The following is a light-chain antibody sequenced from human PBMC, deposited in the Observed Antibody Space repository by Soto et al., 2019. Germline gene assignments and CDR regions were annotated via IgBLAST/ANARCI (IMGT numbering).Light chain of an antibody. CDR1: NSDVGGYNY. V-gene: IGLV2-14*01. J-gene: IGLJ1*01. CDR3: SSYTTTNTLYV. CDR2: EVF. Sequence: QSALTQPASVSLSPGQSITIPCTGTNSDVGGYNYVSWYQHHPGKAPKLMIYEVFNRPSGVSSRFSGSKSGSTASLTISGLQAEDEADYYCSSYTTTNTLYVFGTGTKVTVL.